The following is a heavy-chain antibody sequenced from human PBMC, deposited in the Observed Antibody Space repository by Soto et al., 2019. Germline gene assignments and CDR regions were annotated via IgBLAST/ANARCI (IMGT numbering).Heavy chain of an antibody. V-gene: IGHV1-46*01. D-gene: IGHD3-3*01. J-gene: IGHJ6*02. Sequence: ASVKVSCKASGYTFTSYYMHWVRQAPGQGLEWMGIINPSGGSTSYAQKFQGRVTMTGDTSTSTVYMELSSLRSEDTAVYYCAREGYDFWSGYYSSGNYYGMDVWGQGTTVTVSS. CDR2: INPSGGST. CDR1: GYTFTSYY. CDR3: AREGYDFWSGYYSSGNYYGMDV.